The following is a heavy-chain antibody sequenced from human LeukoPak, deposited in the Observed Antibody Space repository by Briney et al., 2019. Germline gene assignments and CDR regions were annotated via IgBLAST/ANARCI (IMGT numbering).Heavy chain of an antibody. D-gene: IGHD3-3*01. CDR3: ARELSDDFWSGYYYQYFDY. Sequence: EASVKVSCMASGYTFTGSYMHWERQAPGHGLEWMGWINPNSGGTNYAKKFPGRVTTTRDTSTSTAYMELSRQRSDDTAVYYCARELSDDFWSGYYYQYFDYGGQGTLVSVSS. CDR1: GYTFTGSY. CDR2: INPNSGGT. V-gene: IGHV1-2*02. J-gene: IGHJ4*02.